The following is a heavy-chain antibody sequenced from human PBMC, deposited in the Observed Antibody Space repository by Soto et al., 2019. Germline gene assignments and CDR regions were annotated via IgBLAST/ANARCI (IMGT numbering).Heavy chain of an antibody. V-gene: IGHV4-61*01. J-gene: IGHJ4*02. CDR2: IYYSGST. Sequence: QLQESGPGLVKPSETLSLTCAVSGGSVSSGSHYWNWIRQPPGKGLEWIASIYYSGSTNYNPSRTSRVTISVDTSKNQFSLRLTSVTAADTAVYYCARDRKRGYSGYDFDCWGQGTLVTVSS. CDR3: ARDRKRGYSGYDFDC. CDR1: GGSVSSGSHY. D-gene: IGHD5-12*01.